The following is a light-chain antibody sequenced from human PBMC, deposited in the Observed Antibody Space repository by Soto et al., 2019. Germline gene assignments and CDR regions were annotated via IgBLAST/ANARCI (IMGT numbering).Light chain of an antibody. CDR1: SSDVGAYNY. Sequence: QSALTQPRSVSGSPGQSVTISWTETSSDVGAYNYVSWYQHHPGKAPKVMIYDVSERPSGVPDRFSGSKSDNKASLTISGLQAEDEADYYCCSYAGSYSWVFGGGTKVTVL. CDR3: CSYAGSYSWV. CDR2: DVS. J-gene: IGLJ3*02. V-gene: IGLV2-11*01.